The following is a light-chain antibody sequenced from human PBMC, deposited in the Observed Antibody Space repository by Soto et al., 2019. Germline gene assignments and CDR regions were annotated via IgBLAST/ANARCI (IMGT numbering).Light chain of an antibody. CDR2: GAS. Sequence: EIVLTQSPGTLSLSPGERATLSCRASQSVSSSYLAWYQQKPGQAPRILIYGASSRATGIPDRFSGSGSGTDFTLTISRLEPEDFEVYYCQQYGSSLWTFGQGTKVDIK. CDR3: QQYGSSLWT. J-gene: IGKJ1*01. CDR1: QSVSSSY. V-gene: IGKV3-20*01.